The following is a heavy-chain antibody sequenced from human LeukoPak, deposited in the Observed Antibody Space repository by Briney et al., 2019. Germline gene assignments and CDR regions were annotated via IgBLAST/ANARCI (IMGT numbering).Heavy chain of an antibody. D-gene: IGHD2-2*01. CDR2: INPNSGDT. Sequence: ASVKVSCKASGYTFTGYHMHWVRQAPGQGLEWMGRINPNSGDTNSAQNFQGRVTMTRDTSISTAYMELSRLRSDDTAVYYCARDYCSSTSCLFDYWGREPWSPSPQ. V-gene: IGHV1-2*06. CDR3: ARDYCSSTSCLFDY. J-gene: IGHJ4*02. CDR1: GYTFTGYH.